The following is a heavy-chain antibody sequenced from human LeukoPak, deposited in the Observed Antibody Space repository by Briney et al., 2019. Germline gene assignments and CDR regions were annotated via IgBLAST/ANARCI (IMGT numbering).Heavy chain of an antibody. CDR3: AKRSPPVTIDY. V-gene: IGHV3-23*01. D-gene: IGHD4-17*01. CDR2: ISASNITT. CDR1: GFAFSSYA. J-gene: IGHJ4*02. Sequence: PGGSLRLSCAASGFAFSSYAMSWVRQAPGKGLEWVSTISASNITTYYADSVKGRFTISRDNSKNTVYLQMNSLRAEDTAVYYCAKRSPPVTIDYWGQGTLVTVSS.